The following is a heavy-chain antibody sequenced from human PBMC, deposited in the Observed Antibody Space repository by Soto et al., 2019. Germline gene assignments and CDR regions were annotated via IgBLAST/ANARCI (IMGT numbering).Heavy chain of an antibody. CDR3: AREVVDGSSLWLDP. CDR2: MNANVDAT. Sequence: QVQLVQSGAEVKKPGASVKVSCKASGFTFSTNDINWVRQAPGQGDQWMGWMNANVDATDSPQEFKGRVTMTWNASISTAYMELSNLKSDDTAVYYCAREVVDGSSLWLDPWGQGTLVTVSS. J-gene: IGHJ5*02. D-gene: IGHD3-10*01. CDR1: GFTFSTND. V-gene: IGHV1-8*01.